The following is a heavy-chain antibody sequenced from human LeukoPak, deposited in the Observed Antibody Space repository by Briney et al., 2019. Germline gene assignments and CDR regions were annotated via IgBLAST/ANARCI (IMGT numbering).Heavy chain of an antibody. D-gene: IGHD6-6*01. J-gene: IGHJ6*02. V-gene: IGHV4-39*07. CDR1: GGSVSSGSYY. Sequence: PSETLSLTCTVSGGSVSSGSYYWSWIRQPPGKGLEWIGDINHSGSTNYNPSLKSRVIISVDTSKNQFSLKLSSVTAADTAVYYCARGRGSSLPRYYYGMDVWGQGTTVTVSS. CDR2: INHSGST. CDR3: ARGRGSSLPRYYYGMDV.